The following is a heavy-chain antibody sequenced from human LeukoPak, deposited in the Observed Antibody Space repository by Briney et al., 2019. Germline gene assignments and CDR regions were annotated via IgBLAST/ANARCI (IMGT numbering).Heavy chain of an antibody. CDR3: ATGRQLNWNYVEGPLKY. CDR2: FDPEDGET. CDR1: GYTLTELS. J-gene: IGHJ4*02. V-gene: IGHV1-24*01. D-gene: IGHD1-7*01. Sequence: ASVKVSCNVSGYTLTELSMHWVRQAPGKGLEWMGGFDPEDGETIYAQKFQGRVTMTEDTSTDTAYMELSSLRSEDTAVYYCATGRQLNWNYVEGPLKYWGQGTLVTVSS.